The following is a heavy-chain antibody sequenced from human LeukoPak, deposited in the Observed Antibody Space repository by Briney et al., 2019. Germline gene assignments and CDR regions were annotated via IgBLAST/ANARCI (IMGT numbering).Heavy chain of an antibody. CDR3: AKDGYSSGWFLDY. CDR2: ISWNSGSI. CDR1: GFTFDDYA. V-gene: IGHV3-9*01. Sequence: GGSLRLSCAASGFTFDDYAMHWVRQAPGKGLGWVSGISWNSGSIGYADSVKGRFTISRDNAKNSLYLQMNSLRAEDTALYYCAKDGYSSGWFLDYWGQGTLVAVSS. J-gene: IGHJ4*02. D-gene: IGHD6-19*01.